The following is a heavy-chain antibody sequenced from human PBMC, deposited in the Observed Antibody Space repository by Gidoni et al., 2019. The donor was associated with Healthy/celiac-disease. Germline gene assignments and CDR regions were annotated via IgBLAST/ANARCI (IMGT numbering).Heavy chain of an antibody. V-gene: IGHV3-23*01. D-gene: IGHD6-13*01. CDR2: IMGSGGST. CDR1: GFTFSSYA. CDR3: AKVADGGFIAAAGRGGDY. Sequence: EVQLLESGGGLVQPGGSLRLSCAASGFTFSSYAMSWVRQAPGKGLEWVSAIMGSGGSTYYADSVKGRFTISRDNSKNTLYLQMNSLRAEDTAVYYCAKVADGGFIAAAGRGGDYWGQGTLVTVSS. J-gene: IGHJ4*02.